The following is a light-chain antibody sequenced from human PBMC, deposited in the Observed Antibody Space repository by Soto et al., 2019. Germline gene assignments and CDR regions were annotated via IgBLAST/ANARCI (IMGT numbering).Light chain of an antibody. Sequence: DIQMTQSPSTLSASVGDRVTITCRASQSISSWLAWYQQKPGKAPKLLIYKASSLESGVPSRFSGSGSGTEFTLTTSSLQPDDFATYYCQQYNSYSTYTFGQGTKLEIK. V-gene: IGKV1-5*03. CDR2: KAS. J-gene: IGKJ2*01. CDR1: QSISSW. CDR3: QQYNSYSTYT.